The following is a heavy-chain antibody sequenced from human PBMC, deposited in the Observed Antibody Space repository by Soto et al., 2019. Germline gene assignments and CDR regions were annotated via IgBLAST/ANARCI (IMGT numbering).Heavy chain of an antibody. CDR3: ARGVSGYERYYYYYLAV. J-gene: IGHJ6*03. CDR2: IYSGGST. V-gene: IGHV3-66*01. Sequence: GGSLRLSCAASGFTVSSNYMSWVRQAPGKGLEWVSVIYSGGSTYYADSVKGRFTISRDNSKNTLYLQMNSLRAEDTAVYYCARGVSGYERYYYYYLAVWGKRTTVTVSS. D-gene: IGHD5-12*01. CDR1: GFTVSSNY.